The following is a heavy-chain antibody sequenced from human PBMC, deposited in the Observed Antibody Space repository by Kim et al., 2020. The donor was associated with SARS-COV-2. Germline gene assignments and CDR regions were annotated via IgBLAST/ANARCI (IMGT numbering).Heavy chain of an antibody. D-gene: IGHD3-22*01. CDR3: AVITGPTFYYQWGSDSFDI. V-gene: IGHV4-34*01. J-gene: IGHJ3*02. CDR1: GGSFSGYY. CDR2: INHSGST. Sequence: SETLSLTCAVYGGSFSGYYWSWIRQPPGKGLEWIGEINHSGSTNYNPSLKSRVTISVDTSKNQFSLKLSSVTAADTAVYYCAVITGPTFYYQWGSDSFDIWGQGTMVTVSS.